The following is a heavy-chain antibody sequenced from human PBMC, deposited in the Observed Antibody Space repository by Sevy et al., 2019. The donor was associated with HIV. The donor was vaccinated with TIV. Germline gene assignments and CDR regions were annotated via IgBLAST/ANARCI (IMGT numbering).Heavy chain of an antibody. Sequence: GGSLRLSCAAFGFTFNYAWMSWVRQAPGKGLEWVGRIKSKTDGGTADYAAHVKGRFTISRDDSENTLYLQMNSLKTEDTAVYYCASVVKNDFWDGHVNYYGLDVWGQGTTVTVSS. D-gene: IGHD3-3*01. V-gene: IGHV3-15*01. CDR1: GFTFNYAW. CDR3: ASVVKNDFWDGHVNYYGLDV. CDR2: IKSKTDGGTA. J-gene: IGHJ6*02.